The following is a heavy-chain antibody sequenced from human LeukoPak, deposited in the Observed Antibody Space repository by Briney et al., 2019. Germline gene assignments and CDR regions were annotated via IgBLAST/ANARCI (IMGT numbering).Heavy chain of an antibody. D-gene: IGHD3-22*01. V-gene: IGHV1-2*02. CDR1: GYTFTDYY. CDR3: ARFGPDYYDTTGYGFDY. CDR2: INPSTGGT. J-gene: IGHJ4*02. Sequence: ASVTVSCKASGYTFTDYYLHWVRQAPGQGLEWMGWINPSTGGTDYAPRFQGRVTMTRDTSIRTAYMELSSLRSDDTAVFYCARFGPDYYDTTGYGFDYWGQGSPVTVSS.